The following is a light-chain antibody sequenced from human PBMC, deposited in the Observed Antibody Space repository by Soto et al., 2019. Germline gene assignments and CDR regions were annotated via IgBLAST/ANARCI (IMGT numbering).Light chain of an antibody. V-gene: IGKV1-27*01. CDR2: AAS. J-gene: IGKJ4*01. CDR3: QKYNIAPHT. Sequence: DIQMTQSPSSLSASVGDRVTITCRASQDISNYLVWYQQKPGKAPKILIYAASTLQSGVPSRFSGSGSGTDFTLTISTLQPEDVATYYCQKYNIAPHTFGGGTKVEIK. CDR1: QDISNY.